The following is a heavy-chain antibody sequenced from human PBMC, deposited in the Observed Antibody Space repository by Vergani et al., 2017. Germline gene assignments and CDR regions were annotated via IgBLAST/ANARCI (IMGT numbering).Heavy chain of an antibody. CDR1: GFTFSSYD. Sequence: EVQLVESGGGLVQPGGSLRLSCAASGFTFSSYDMHWVRQATGKGLEWVSAIGTAGDTYYPGSVKGRFTSSRENAKNSLYLQMNSLRAGDTAVYYCARMYSSSSFFDYWGQGTLVTVSS. CDR3: ARMYSSSSFFDY. V-gene: IGHV3-13*01. D-gene: IGHD6-6*01. CDR2: IGTAGDT. J-gene: IGHJ4*02.